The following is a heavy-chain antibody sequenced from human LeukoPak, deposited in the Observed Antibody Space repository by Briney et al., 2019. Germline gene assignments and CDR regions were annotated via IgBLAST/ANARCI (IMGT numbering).Heavy chain of an antibody. J-gene: IGHJ4*02. CDR2: INRSGST. V-gene: IGHV4-34*01. CDR3: ARQTGSGLFTLP. Sequence: SETLSLTCDVYGGSFRGYYWSWIRQPPGKGLEWIGEINRSGSTNYNPSLKSRVTISVDTSKNQFSLKLSSVTATDTAMYYCARQTGSGLFTLPGGQGTLVTVSS. D-gene: IGHD3/OR15-3a*01. CDR1: GGSFRGYY.